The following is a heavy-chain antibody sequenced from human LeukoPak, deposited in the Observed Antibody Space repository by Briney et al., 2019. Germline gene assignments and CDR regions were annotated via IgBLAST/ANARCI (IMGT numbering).Heavy chain of an antibody. Sequence: PGGSLRLSCAASGFTFSSYAMSWVRQAPGKGLEWVSAISGSGGSTYYADSVKGRFTISRDNSKNTLYLQMNSLRAEDTAVYYCAKARITIFGVAAYYFDYWGQGTLVPSPQ. D-gene: IGHD3-3*01. J-gene: IGHJ4*02. CDR2: ISGSGGST. V-gene: IGHV3-23*01. CDR1: GFTFSSYA. CDR3: AKARITIFGVAAYYFDY.